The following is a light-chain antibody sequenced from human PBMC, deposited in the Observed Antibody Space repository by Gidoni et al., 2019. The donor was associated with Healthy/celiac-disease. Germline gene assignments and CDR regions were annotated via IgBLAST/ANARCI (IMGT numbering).Light chain of an antibody. J-gene: IGLJ1*01. Sequence: QSVLPQPLSASGTPGQRVTISCSGSSSHIGSNTVNWYQQLPGTAPKLLIYSNNQRPSGVPDRFSGSKSGTSASLAISGLQSEDEADYYCAAWDDSLNGYVFGTGTKVTVL. CDR1: SSHIGSNT. CDR2: SNN. V-gene: IGLV1-44*01. CDR3: AAWDDSLNGYV.